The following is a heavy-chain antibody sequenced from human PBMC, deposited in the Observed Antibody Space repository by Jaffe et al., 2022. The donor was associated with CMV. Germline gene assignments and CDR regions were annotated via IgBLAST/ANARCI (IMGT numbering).Heavy chain of an antibody. D-gene: IGHD5-12*01. CDR2: IWYDGSNK. CDR3: ARDRGYSGYETSGY. Sequence: QVQLVESGGGVVQPGRSLRLSCAASGFTFSSYGMHWVRQAPGKGLEWVAVIWYDGSNKYYADSVKGRFTISRDNSKNTLYLQMNSLRAEDTAVYYCARDRGYSGYETSGYWGQGTLVTVSS. J-gene: IGHJ4*02. CDR1: GFTFSSYG. V-gene: IGHV3-33*01.